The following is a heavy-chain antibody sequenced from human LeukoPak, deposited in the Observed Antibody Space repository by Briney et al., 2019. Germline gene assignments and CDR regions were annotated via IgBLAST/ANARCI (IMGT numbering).Heavy chain of an antibody. D-gene: IGHD5-24*01. V-gene: IGHV3-33*01. CDR3: ARDSGPQWLHFDY. CDR2: IWYDGSDK. J-gene: IGHJ4*02. Sequence: PGGSLRLSCVASGFTFSSYGMHWVRQAPGKGLEWVSVIWYDGSDKYYADSVKGRFTISRDNSKNTLYLQMNSLRAEDTAVYYCARDSGPQWLHFDYWGQGTLVTVSS. CDR1: GFTFSSYG.